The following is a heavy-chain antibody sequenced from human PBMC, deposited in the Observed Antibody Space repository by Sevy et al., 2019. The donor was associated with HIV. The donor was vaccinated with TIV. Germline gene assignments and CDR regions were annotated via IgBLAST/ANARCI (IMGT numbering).Heavy chain of an antibody. CDR3: ARERGYSYGYFDL. D-gene: IGHD5-18*01. CDR2: IWYDGSTK. V-gene: IGHV3-33*01. CDR1: GFLFSSYG. J-gene: IGHJ4*02. Sequence: GGSLRLSCAASGFLFSSYGINWVRQAPGKGLEWVAVIWYDGSTKYYAESVKGRFTISRDNSNNTLNLQMNSLRAEDTAVYYCARERGYSYGYFDLWGQGTLVTVSS.